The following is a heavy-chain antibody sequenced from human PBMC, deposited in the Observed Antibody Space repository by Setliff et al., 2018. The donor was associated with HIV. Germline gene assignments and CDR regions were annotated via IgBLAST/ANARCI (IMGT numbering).Heavy chain of an antibody. CDR3: AREFSSSSFDQ. Sequence: SETLSLTCSVSGGSISSGSHYWGWIRQAPGKGLEWIGKIYYSGTTFYNPSLKSRVSISVDTSRNEFSLKLTSVTAADTAVYYCAREFSSSSFDQWGQGTLVT. V-gene: IGHV4-39*02. CDR2: IYYSGTT. D-gene: IGHD6-6*01. J-gene: IGHJ4*02. CDR1: GGSISSGSHY.